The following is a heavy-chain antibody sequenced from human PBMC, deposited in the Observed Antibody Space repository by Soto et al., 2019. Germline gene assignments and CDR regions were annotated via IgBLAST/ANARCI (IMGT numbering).Heavy chain of an antibody. CDR3: AKEGYGAYGWNYGMDV. CDR1: GFTFSSYG. V-gene: IGHV3-30*18. J-gene: IGHJ6*02. Sequence: QVQLVESGGGVVQPGRSLRLSCAASGFTFSSYGMHWVRQAPGKGLEWVAVISYDGSNKYYADSVKGRFTISRDNSKNTLYLQMNSLRAEDTAVYYCAKEGYGAYGWNYGMDVWGQGTTVTVSS. D-gene: IGHD4-17*01. CDR2: ISYDGSNK.